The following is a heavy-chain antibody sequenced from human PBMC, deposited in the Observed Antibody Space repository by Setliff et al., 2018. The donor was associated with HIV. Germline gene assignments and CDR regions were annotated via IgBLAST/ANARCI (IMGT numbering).Heavy chain of an antibody. J-gene: IGHJ4*02. CDR3: ARVPFGSGSYYFDF. Sequence: SVKVSCKASGGTFSSYAISWVRQAPGQGLEWMGGIIPIFGTANYAQKFQSRATILLDTSKNQFFLTLTSVTAADTAVYFCARVPFGSGSYYFDFWGQGTLVTVSS. CDR2: IIPIFGTA. D-gene: IGHD3-10*01. CDR1: GGTFSSYA. V-gene: IGHV1-69*06.